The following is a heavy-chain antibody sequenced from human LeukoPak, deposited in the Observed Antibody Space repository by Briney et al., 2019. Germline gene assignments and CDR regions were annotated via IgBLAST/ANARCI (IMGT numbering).Heavy chain of an antibody. Sequence: ASVKVSCKASGGTFSSYAISWVRQAPGQGLEWMGRIIPILGIANYAQKFQGRVTITADKSTSTAYMELSSLRSEDTAVYYCARDLGGSHIAWAFDIWGQGTMVTVSS. J-gene: IGHJ3*02. V-gene: IGHV1-69*04. CDR1: GGTFSSYA. CDR2: IIPILGIA. D-gene: IGHD1-26*01. CDR3: ARDLGGSHIAWAFDI.